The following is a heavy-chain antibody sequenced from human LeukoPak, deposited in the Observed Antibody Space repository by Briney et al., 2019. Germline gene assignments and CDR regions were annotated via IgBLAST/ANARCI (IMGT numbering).Heavy chain of an antibody. J-gene: IGHJ4*02. Sequence: LRLSCAASGFTFSTYGMNWVRQPPGKGLEWIGYIYYSGSTYYNPSLKSRVTISVDTSKNQFSLKLSSVTAADTAVYYCARVVGSRYYDSSGYLDYWGQGTLVTVSS. CDR2: IYYSGST. CDR3: ARVVGSRYYDSSGYLDY. D-gene: IGHD3-22*01. CDR1: GFTFSTYG. V-gene: IGHV4-30-4*01.